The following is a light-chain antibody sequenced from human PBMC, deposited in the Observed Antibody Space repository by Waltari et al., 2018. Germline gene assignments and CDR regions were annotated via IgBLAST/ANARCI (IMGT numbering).Light chain of an antibody. V-gene: IGKV4-1*01. CDR1: QSILYNSKNKSF. CDR2: WAS. J-gene: IGKJ1*01. Sequence: DIVMTQSPDSLAVSLGEKATIKCRSSQSILYNSKNKSFLAWYHQKPGQPPKLLIYWASARESGVPERFSGSGSGTDFTLTIRSLQAEDVGIYYCLQYYSTPWMFGQGTRVEIK. CDR3: LQYYSTPWM.